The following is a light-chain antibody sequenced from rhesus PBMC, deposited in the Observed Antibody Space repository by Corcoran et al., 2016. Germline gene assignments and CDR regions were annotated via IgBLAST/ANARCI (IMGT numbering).Light chain of an antibody. CDR1: QGISSW. Sequence: DIQMTQSPSSLSASVGDTVTLTCRASQGISSWLAWYQQKPGKVPKLLIYKASCLQSGVPSRFNGSGSGTVFTLTISRLQSEDFATYYCQQYSSRPYSFGQGTKVEIK. V-gene: IGKV1-22*01. J-gene: IGKJ2*01. CDR3: QQYSSRPYS. CDR2: KAS.